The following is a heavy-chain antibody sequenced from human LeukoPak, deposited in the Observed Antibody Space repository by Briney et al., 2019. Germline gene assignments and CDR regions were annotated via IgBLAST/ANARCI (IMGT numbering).Heavy chain of an antibody. V-gene: IGHV3-23*01. J-gene: IGHJ4*02. CDR2: ISGSGDST. CDR3: VTGYISVYYFDY. Sequence: GGSLRLSCAASGFTFSNSAMSWARQAPGKGLEWVSAISGSGDSTYYADSVKGRFAISRDNSKNTLYLQMNSLRAEDTAVYYCVTGYISVYYFDYWGQGTLVTVSS. CDR1: GFTFSNSA. D-gene: IGHD6-19*01.